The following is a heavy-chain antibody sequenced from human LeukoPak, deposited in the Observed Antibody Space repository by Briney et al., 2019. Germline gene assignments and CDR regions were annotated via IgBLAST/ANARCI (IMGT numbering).Heavy chain of an antibody. V-gene: IGHV4-39*07. CDR2: TYYSGST. J-gene: IGHJ5*02. CDR1: GDSINSNNYY. Sequence: PSETLSLTCTVSGDSINSNNYYWGWIRQPPGKGLEWIGSTYYSGSTYYNPSLKSRVSISVDTSKNHFSLKLRSVTAADTAVYYCARDKGPYDFWSGYPGWFDPWGQGTLVTVSS. CDR3: ARDKGPYDFWSGYPGWFDP. D-gene: IGHD3-3*01.